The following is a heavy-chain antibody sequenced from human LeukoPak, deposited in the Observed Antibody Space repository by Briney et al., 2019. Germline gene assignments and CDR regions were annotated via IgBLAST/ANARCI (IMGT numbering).Heavy chain of an antibody. J-gene: IGHJ3*02. CDR2: INPDGSQK. Sequence: GGSLSLSCAASGFTFSLYWMTWVRQSPGKGLEWVADINPDGSQKYSVDSVKGRFTISRDNARNALFLQMNSLRAEDTAVYYCARDLYDSLVSGAFDIWGQGTMVTVSS. D-gene: IGHD3-22*01. CDR1: GFTFSLYW. CDR3: ARDLYDSLVSGAFDI. V-gene: IGHV3-7*03.